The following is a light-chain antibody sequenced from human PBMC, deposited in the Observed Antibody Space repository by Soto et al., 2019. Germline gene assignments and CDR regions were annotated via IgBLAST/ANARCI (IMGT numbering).Light chain of an antibody. V-gene: IGKV3-15*01. CDR1: QSISSL. J-gene: IGKJ5*01. CDR2: SAS. Sequence: EILLTQSPATLSVSPGERATLSCRASQSISSLLAWYQQKPGQAPSLLIYSASTRDTGIPARFSGSGSGADFILTISRLQSEDFSVYYCQQYYDWPITFGQGTRLEIK. CDR3: QQYYDWPIT.